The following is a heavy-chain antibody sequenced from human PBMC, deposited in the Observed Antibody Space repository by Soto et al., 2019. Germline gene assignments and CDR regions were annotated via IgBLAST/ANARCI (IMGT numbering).Heavy chain of an antibody. CDR1: GRSVSSGGYY. Sequence: SETLSLTCTVSGRSVSSGGYYWTWIRQHPGRGLEWIGYIYHIGSPYYNPSLESRVTISLDTSKNQFSLKLSSVTAADTAVYYCARKKGGVVPAADPYYFDYWGQGTLVTVSS. CDR3: ARKKGGVVPAADPYYFDY. CDR2: IYHIGSP. V-gene: IGHV4-31*03. D-gene: IGHD2-2*01. J-gene: IGHJ4*02.